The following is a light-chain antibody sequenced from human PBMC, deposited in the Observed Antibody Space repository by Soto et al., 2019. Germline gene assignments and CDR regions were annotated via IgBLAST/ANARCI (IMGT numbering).Light chain of an antibody. CDR1: QSVSTK. Sequence: DIVMTQSPATLSVSPGEIATLSCRASQSVSTKLAWYKQKPGQAPRLLXYGASTRATGIPARFSGSGSGTEFTLTISSLQSEDFALYYCQHYNNWPLTFGGGTKVDIK. CDR2: GAS. CDR3: QHYNNWPLT. V-gene: IGKV3-15*01. J-gene: IGKJ4*01.